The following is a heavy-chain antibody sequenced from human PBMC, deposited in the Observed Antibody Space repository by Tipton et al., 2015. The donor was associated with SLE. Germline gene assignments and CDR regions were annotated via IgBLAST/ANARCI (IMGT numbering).Heavy chain of an antibody. J-gene: IGHJ3*02. V-gene: IGHV4-31*03. CDR1: GGSISSGGYY. D-gene: IGHD2-2*01. Sequence: LRLSCTVSGGSISSGGYYWSWIRQHPGKGLEWIGYIYYSGSTYYNPSLKSRVTISVDTSKNQFSLKLSSVTAADTAVYYCAGRYCSSTSCQRIFDIWGQGTMVTVSS. CDR3: AGRYCSSTSCQRIFDI. CDR2: IYYSGST.